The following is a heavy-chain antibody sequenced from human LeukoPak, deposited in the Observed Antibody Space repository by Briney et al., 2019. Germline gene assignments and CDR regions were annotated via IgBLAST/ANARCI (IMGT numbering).Heavy chain of an antibody. Sequence: SETLSLTCTVSGGSITNFYWSWVRQPPGKRLEWLGFIYYTGSTTYNPSLESRVTISVDTSKNQFSLRLRSVPAADTAVYYCAASRWYFDVWGRGVVVAVSS. CDR1: GGSITNFY. CDR3: AASRWYFDV. J-gene: IGHJ2*01. CDR2: IYYTGST. V-gene: IGHV4-59*08.